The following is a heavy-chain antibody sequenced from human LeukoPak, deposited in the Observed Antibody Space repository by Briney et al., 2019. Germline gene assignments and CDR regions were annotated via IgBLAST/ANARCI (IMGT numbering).Heavy chain of an antibody. CDR2: IFYSGTT. D-gene: IGHD6-13*01. J-gene: IGHJ6*03. V-gene: IGHV4-39*07. CDR1: RGAISSSNYY. CDR3: ARTTEAHSWQTRYYSYYMDV. Sequence: SETLSLTCSVSRGAISSSNYYWGWIRQPPGKGLEWIGNIFYSGTTYYNPSLPSLKSRVTISVDTSKNQFSLKLSSVTAADTAVYYCARTTEAHSWQTRYYSYYMDVWGKGTTVTVSS.